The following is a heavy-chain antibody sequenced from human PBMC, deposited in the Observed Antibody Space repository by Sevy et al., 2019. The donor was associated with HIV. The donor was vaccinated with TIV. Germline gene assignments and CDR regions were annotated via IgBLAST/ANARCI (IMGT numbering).Heavy chain of an antibody. CDR1: GLRFSDYA. J-gene: IGHJ6*02. CDR2: ISWNSVSL. V-gene: IGHV3-9*01. Sequence: GGSLRLSCAASGLRFSDYAMHWVRQAPGKGLEWVSGISWNSVSLDYADSVKGRFTISRDNPKNSLYLQMNRLRSEDTALYYCAKDNRPATMSNSSYYYYYGMDVWGQGTTVTVSS. D-gene: IGHD6-6*01. CDR3: AKDNRPATMSNSSYYYYYGMDV.